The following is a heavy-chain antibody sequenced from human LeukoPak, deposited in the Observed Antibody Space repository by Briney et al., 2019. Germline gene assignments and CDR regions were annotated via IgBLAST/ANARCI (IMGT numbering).Heavy chain of an antibody. CDR2: INPSGGST. CDR3: ARVGHYGGKPFDY. CDR1: GYTFTSYY. V-gene: IGHV1-46*01. Sequence: ASVKVSCKASGYTFTSYYMHWVRQAPGQGLEWMGIINPSGGSTSYAQKFQGRVTMTSDMSTGTVYMELSSLRSEDTAVYYCARVGHYGGKPFDYWGQGTLVTVSS. D-gene: IGHD4-23*01. J-gene: IGHJ4*02.